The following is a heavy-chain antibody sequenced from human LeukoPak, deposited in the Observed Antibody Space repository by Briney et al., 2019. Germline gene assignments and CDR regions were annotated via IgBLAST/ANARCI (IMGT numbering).Heavy chain of an antibody. V-gene: IGHV1-69*13. J-gene: IGHJ5*02. D-gene: IGHD6-13*01. CDR3: ASASSSYDWFDP. CDR2: IIPIFGTA. Sequence: GASVKVSCKASGGTFSSYAISWVRQAPGQGPEWMGGIIPIFGTANYAQKFQGRVTITADESTSAAYMELSSLRSEDTAVYYCASASSSYDWFDPWGQGTLVTVSS. CDR1: GGTFSSYA.